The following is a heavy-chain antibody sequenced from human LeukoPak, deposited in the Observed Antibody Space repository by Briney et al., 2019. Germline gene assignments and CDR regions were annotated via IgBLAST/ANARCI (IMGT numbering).Heavy chain of an antibody. CDR3: AKGATIFPATDVRF. D-gene: IGHD3-3*01. V-gene: IGHV3-23*01. J-gene: IGHJ4*02. Sequence: PGGSLRLSCAASGFTFSSYAMSWVRQAPGKGLEWVSAINGSGGSTYYAHPVKGRVTISRDNSKNTLCLQMSSLGAEDTAVYYCAKGATIFPATDVRFWGQGTMVTVSS. CDR1: GFTFSSYA. CDR2: INGSGGST.